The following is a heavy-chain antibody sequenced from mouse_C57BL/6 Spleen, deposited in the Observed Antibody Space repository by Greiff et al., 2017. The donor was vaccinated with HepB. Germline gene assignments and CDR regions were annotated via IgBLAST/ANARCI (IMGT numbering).Heavy chain of an antibody. V-gene: IGHV1-63*01. CDR1: GYTFTNYW. CDR3: ARAHPYYAMDY. Sequence: QVQLQQSGAELVRPGTSVKMSCKASGYTFTNYWIGWAKQRPGHGLEWIGDIYPGGGYTNYNEKFKGKATLTADKSSSTAYMQFSSLTSEDSAIYYCARAHPYYAMDYWGQGTSVTVSS. CDR2: IYPGGGYT. J-gene: IGHJ4*01.